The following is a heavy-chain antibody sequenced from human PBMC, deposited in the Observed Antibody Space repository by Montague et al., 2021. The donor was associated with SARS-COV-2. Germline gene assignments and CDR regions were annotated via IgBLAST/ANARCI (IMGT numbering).Heavy chain of an antibody. D-gene: IGHD6-25*01. CDR1: GGSVSSGGYY. CDR2: IYYSGST. Sequence: SETLSLTCTVSGGSVSSGGYYWCWIRQPPGKVLEWIGYIYYSGSTNYNPSLKSRVTISLDTSKNQFSLKLTSVTAADTAVYYCARVSLAAAATRSDYWGQGTLVTVSS. V-gene: IGHV4-61*08. CDR3: ARVSLAAAATRSDY. J-gene: IGHJ4*02.